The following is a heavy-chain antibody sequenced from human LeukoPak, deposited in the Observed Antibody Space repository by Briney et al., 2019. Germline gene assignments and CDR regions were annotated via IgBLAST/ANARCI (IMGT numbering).Heavy chain of an antibody. D-gene: IGHD2-21*01. CDR1: GFTFTSYY. V-gene: IGHV1-46*01. CDR2: INPSGTST. CDR3: AREFRGGYFDY. J-gene: IGHJ4*02. Sequence: ASVKVSCKASGFTFTSYYMHWVRQAPGQWLEWMGLINPSGTSTNYAQKFQGRVTMTRDTSTSTVYMELSSLRSEDTAVYYCAREFRGGYFDYWGQGTLVTVSS.